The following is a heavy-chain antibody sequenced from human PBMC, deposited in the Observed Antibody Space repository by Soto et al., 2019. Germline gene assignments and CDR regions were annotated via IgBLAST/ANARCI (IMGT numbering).Heavy chain of an antibody. CDR1: GFTFSSYA. J-gene: IGHJ4*02. CDR2: IGGSGDT. D-gene: IGHD3-3*01. CDR3: AKETRHGDVWSGHDY. V-gene: IGHV3-23*01. Sequence: EVQLLESGGGLVQPGGSLRLSCTASGFTFSSYAMTWVRQAPGKGLEWVSAIGGSGDTYYADSVKGRFTISRDNSKNTLYVQINSLRGEDTAMYFCAKETRHGDVWSGHDYWGQGTLVTVSA.